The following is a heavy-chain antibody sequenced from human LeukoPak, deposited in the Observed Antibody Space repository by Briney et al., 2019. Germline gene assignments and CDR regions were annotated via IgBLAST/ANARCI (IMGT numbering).Heavy chain of an antibody. Sequence: PGGSLRLSCAASGFTFSSYGMHWVRQAPGKGLEWVAFIRYDGSNKYNADSVKGRLTISRDNSKNTLYLQMTSLRGDDTAVYYCAKEKNSYSSSSGQGYWGQGTLVTVSS. D-gene: IGHD6-6*01. CDR3: AKEKNSYSSSSGQGY. J-gene: IGHJ4*02. V-gene: IGHV3-30*02. CDR2: IRYDGSNK. CDR1: GFTFSSYG.